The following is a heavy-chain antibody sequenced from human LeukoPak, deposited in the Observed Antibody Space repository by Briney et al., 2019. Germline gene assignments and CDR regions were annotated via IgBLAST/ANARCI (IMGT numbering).Heavy chain of an antibody. V-gene: IGHV4-61*01. J-gene: IGHJ5*02. CDR2: IYYSGST. Sequence: SETLSLTCTVSGGSISSSSYYWGWIRQPPGKGLEWIGYIYYSGSTNYNPSLKSRVTISVDTSKNQFSLKLSSVTAADTAVYYCATDQSGWFDPWGQGTLVTVSS. CDR3: ATDQSGWFDP. D-gene: IGHD3-10*01. CDR1: GGSISSSSYY.